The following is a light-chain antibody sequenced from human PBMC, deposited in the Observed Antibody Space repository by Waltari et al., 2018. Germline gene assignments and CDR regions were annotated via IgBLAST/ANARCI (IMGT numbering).Light chain of an antibody. V-gene: IGKV4-1*01. J-gene: IGKJ1*01. CDR3: EQYYADPRT. CDR2: WGS. CDR1: QSVFYNSTKKDY. Sequence: DFVMTQSPDSLSVSLGERATINCKSSQSVFYNSTKKDYLAWYQQRAGQTPKLLIFWGSVRASGVPDRFRGSGPWTDFTLTISDLQAEDLAVYYCEQYYADPRTFGQGTKVEVK.